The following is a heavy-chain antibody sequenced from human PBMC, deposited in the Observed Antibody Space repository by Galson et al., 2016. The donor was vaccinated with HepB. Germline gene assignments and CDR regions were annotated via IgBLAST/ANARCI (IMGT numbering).Heavy chain of an antibody. CDR3: ARDSFTIFGVTPNWFDP. CDR1: GFTFSRYG. J-gene: IGHJ5*02. Sequence: SLRLSCAASGFTFSRYGMHWVRQAPGKGLEWVAVRLYDGSKKYYADSVKGRFTISRDNSKNTLYLQMNSLRAEDTAVYYCARDSFTIFGVTPNWFDPWGQGTLVTVSS. D-gene: IGHD3-3*01. V-gene: IGHV3-33*01. CDR2: RLYDGSKK.